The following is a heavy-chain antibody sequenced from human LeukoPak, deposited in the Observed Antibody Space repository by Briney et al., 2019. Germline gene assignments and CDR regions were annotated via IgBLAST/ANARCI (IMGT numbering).Heavy chain of an antibody. J-gene: IGHJ1*01. CDR3: AKGLITMIVAEYFQH. Sequence: GGSLGLSCAASGFTFSSSAMSWVRQAPGKGLEWVSAISNNGGYTYYADSVKGRFTISRDNSKNTLYLQMNSLRAEDTAVYYCAKGLITMIVAEYFQHWGQGTLVTVSS. CDR1: GFTFSSSA. V-gene: IGHV3-23*01. CDR2: ISNNGGYT. D-gene: IGHD3-22*01.